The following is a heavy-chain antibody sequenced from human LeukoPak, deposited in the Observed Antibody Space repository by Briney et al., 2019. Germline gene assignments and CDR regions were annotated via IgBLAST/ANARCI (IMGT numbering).Heavy chain of an antibody. V-gene: IGHV4-39*01. CDR2: IYYSGST. Sequence: SATLSLTCTVSGGSISTSIYRWGWIRQPPGKGLEWIGSIYYSGSTYYNPSLKSRVTMSVDTSKNQFSLRLSSVTAADTAVYYCARQLSGTYNWFDPWGQGTLVTVSS. J-gene: IGHJ5*02. CDR1: GGSISTSIYR. D-gene: IGHD1-26*01. CDR3: ARQLSGTYNWFDP.